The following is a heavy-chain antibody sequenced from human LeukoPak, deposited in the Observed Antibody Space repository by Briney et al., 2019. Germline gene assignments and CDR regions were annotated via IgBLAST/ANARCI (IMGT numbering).Heavy chain of an antibody. CDR2: ISSGGST. Sequence: GGSLRLSCAASGFTVSSNYMSWVRQAPGKGLEWVSVISSGGSTYYADSVKGRFTISRDNSKNMLYLQMNSLRAEDTAVYYCAKQVGYCSDGNCYFDYWGQGALVTVSS. V-gene: IGHV3-53*01. CDR1: GFTVSSNY. CDR3: AKQVGYCSDGNCYFDY. D-gene: IGHD2-15*01. J-gene: IGHJ4*02.